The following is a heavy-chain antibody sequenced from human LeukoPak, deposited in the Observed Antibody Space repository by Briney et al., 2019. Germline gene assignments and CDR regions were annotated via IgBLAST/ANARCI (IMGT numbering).Heavy chain of an antibody. Sequence: SETLSLTCAVYGGSFSGYYWSWIRQPPGKGLEWIGEINHSGSTNYNPSLKSRVTISVDTSKNQFSLKLSSVTAADTAVYYCARLRVSRGWYGGNWFDPWGQGTLVTVSS. D-gene: IGHD6-19*01. J-gene: IGHJ5*02. CDR2: INHSGST. CDR1: GGSFSGYY. V-gene: IGHV4-34*01. CDR3: ARLRVSRGWYGGNWFDP.